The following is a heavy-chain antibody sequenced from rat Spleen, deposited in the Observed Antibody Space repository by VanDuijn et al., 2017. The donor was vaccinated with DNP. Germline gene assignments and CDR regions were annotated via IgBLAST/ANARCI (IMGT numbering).Heavy chain of an antibody. D-gene: IGHD1-1*01. CDR3: ARPSYYSSYYFDY. V-gene: IGHV5S10*01. CDR2: IIYDGSRT. CDR1: GFTFSDYN. Sequence: EVQLVESGGGLVQPGRSLKLSCAASGFTFSDYNMAWVRQAPKKGLEWVATIIYDGSRTYYRDSVKGRFTISRDNAKSTLYLQMDSLRSEDTATYYCARPSYYSSYYFDYWGHGVMVTVSS. J-gene: IGHJ2*01.